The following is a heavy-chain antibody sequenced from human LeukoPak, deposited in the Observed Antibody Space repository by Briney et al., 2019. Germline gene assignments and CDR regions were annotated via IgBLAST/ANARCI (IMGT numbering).Heavy chain of an antibody. Sequence: ASVKVSCKASGYTFTSYGISWVRQAPGQGPEWMGWISTSTGDTKYTQKFQGRVTLTTDTSTSTAYMELSSLRSDDTAVYYCARADYDSSGYGYYYYYMDVWGKGTTVTISS. D-gene: IGHD3-22*01. CDR1: GYTFTSYG. CDR3: ARADYDSSGYGYYYYYMDV. J-gene: IGHJ6*03. CDR2: ISTSTGDT. V-gene: IGHV1-18*01.